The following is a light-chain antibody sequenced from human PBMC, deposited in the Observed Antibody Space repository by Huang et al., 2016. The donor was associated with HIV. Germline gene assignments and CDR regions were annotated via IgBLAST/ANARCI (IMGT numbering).Light chain of an antibody. Sequence: AIQMTQSPSSLSASVGDRVTITCRASQGIRNDLGWYQQKPGKAPKLLIYAASSLQSGVPSRFSVSGSGTDFTLTISSLQPEDFATYYCLQDYNYTFTFGPGTKVDIK. CDR2: AAS. J-gene: IGKJ3*01. CDR3: LQDYNYTFT. CDR1: QGIRND. V-gene: IGKV1-6*01.